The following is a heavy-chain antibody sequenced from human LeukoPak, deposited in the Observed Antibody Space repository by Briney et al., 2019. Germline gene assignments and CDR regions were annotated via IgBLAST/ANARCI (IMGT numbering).Heavy chain of an antibody. CDR3: ARAVTYYYDSSGYTFDY. CDR1: GGSISSYY. J-gene: IGHJ4*02. CDR2: IYYSGST. D-gene: IGHD3-22*01. V-gene: IGHV4-59*01. Sequence: SETLSLTCTVSGGSISSYYWSWIRQPPGKGLEWIGYIYYSGSTNYNPSPKSRVTIPVVTSKNQFSLKLSSVTAADTAVYYCARAVTYYYDSSGYTFDYWGQGTLVTVSS.